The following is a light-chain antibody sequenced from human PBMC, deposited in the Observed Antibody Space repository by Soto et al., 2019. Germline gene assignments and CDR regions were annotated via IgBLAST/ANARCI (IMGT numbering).Light chain of an antibody. J-gene: IGKJ3*01. V-gene: IGKV3-11*01. CDR2: DAS. CDR3: QQRSNGPLT. CDR1: QSISSY. Sequence: EIVLTQSPATLSLSPGERATLSCRASQSISSYLAWYQQKPGQAPRLLIYDASNRATGIPARFSGSGSGTDFTLTISSLEPEDVALYYCQQRSNGPLTFGPGTKVDIK.